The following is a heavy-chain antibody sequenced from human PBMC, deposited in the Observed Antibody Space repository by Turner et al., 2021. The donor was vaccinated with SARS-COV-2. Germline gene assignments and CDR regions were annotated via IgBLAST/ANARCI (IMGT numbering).Heavy chain of an antibody. J-gene: IGHJ4*02. CDR3: ARERRGYYAEY. CDR2: ISYDGSNQ. V-gene: IGHV3-30-3*01. D-gene: IGHD3-3*01. CDR1: GFTFSDFA. Sequence: QVQLVESGGGVVQPGRSLRLSCAASGFTFSDFAMPWVRQAPGKGLEWVALISYDGSNQYYADSVKGRFTISRDDSKNTLYLQMNSLSAEDTAVYHCARERRGYYAEYWGQGSLVTVSS.